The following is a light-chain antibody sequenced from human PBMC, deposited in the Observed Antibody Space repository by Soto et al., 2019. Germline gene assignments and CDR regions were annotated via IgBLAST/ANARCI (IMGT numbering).Light chain of an antibody. J-gene: IGKJ4*01. CDR1: QSVSTN. Sequence: EIVMTQSPATLSVSPGGRATLSCRASQSVSTNLAWYQQKPGQAPRLLIYGASTRATGFPARFSGSGSGTEFTLTISSLQSEDFAVYYCQQYKNWPLTFGGGSMVDI. CDR3: QQYKNWPLT. CDR2: GAS. V-gene: IGKV3-15*01.